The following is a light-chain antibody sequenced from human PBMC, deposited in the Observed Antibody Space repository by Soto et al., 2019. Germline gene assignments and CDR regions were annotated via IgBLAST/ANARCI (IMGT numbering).Light chain of an antibody. CDR1: SSDVGGYNY. CDR3: SSYVGTNSYV. J-gene: IGLJ1*01. Sequence: QSVLTQPPSASGSPGQSVTISCTGTSSDVGGYNYVSWYQHHPGKAPKLIIYGVYKRPSGVPDRFSGSKSGNTAALTVSGLQAEDEADYYCSSYVGTNSYVFGTGTKATVL. V-gene: IGLV2-8*01. CDR2: GVY.